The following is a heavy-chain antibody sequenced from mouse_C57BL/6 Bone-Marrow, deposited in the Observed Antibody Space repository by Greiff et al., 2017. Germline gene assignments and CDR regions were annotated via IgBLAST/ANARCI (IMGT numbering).Heavy chain of an antibody. V-gene: IGHV1-42*01. CDR2: INPSTGCT. Sequence: EVQLQQSGPELVKPGASVKISCKASGYSFTGYYMNWVKQSPEKSLEWIGEINPSTGCTTYNQKFKAKATLTVDKATSTAYMQLKSLTSEDSAVYYCARGIYYGYAWFAYWGQGTLVTVSA. CDR3: ARGIYYGYAWFAY. D-gene: IGHD2-2*01. J-gene: IGHJ3*01. CDR1: GYSFTGYY.